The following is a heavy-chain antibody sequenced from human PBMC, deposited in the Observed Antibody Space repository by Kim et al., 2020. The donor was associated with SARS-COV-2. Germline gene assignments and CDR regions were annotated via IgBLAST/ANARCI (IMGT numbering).Heavy chain of an antibody. CDR2: ISADGSIK. Sequence: GGSLRLSCAASGLPFSNYCFHWVRQAPGEGLEWVSLISADGSIKLYADSVKGRFTISRDNSKNTLYLQMNSLRAEDTAVYYCAKGQDYTTYIPYFDYWGQGTLVTVSS. D-gene: IGHD4-4*01. J-gene: IGHJ4*02. CDR3: AKGQDYTTYIPYFDY. CDR1: GLPFSNYC. V-gene: IGHV3-30*18.